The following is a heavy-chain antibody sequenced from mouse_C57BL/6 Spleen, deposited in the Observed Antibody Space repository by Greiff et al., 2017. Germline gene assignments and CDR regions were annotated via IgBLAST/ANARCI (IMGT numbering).Heavy chain of an antibody. V-gene: IGHV1-55*01. J-gene: IGHJ1*03. CDR3: AREGVVRGYWYFDV. Sequence: VQLQQPGAELVKPGASVKMSCKASGYTFTSYWITWVKQRPGQGLEWIGDIYPGSGSTNYNEKFKSKATLTVDTSSSTAYMQLSSLTSEDSAVYYCAREGVVRGYWYFDVWGTGTTVTVSS. D-gene: IGHD1-1*02. CDR1: GYTFTSYW. CDR2: IYPGSGST.